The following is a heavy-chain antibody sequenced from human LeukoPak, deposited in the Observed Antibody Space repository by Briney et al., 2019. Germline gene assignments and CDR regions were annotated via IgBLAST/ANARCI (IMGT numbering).Heavy chain of an antibody. CDR2: INHSGST. D-gene: IGHD4-11*01. J-gene: IGHJ6*03. Sequence: SETLSLTCAVYGGSFSGYYWSWIRQPPGKGLEWIGEINHSGSTNYNPSLKSRVTISVDTSKNQFSLKLSSVTAADTAVYYCARGRGNYAFGYYYMDVWGKGTTVTVSS. CDR3: ARGRGNYAFGYYYMDV. CDR1: GGSFSGYY. V-gene: IGHV4-34*01.